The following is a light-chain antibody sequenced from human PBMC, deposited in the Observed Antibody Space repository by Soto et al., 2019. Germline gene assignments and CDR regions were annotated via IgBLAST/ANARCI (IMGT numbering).Light chain of an antibody. CDR3: QQYNNWPPT. CDR1: QSVSSN. CDR2: GAS. V-gene: IGKV3-15*01. Sequence: EIVMTQSPATLSVSPGERATLSCRASQSVSSNLAWYQQKPGQAPRLLIYGASTSATGIPARFSGSRSGTEFTLTISSLQSEDFAVYYCQQYNNWPPTFGQGKRLEIK. J-gene: IGKJ5*01.